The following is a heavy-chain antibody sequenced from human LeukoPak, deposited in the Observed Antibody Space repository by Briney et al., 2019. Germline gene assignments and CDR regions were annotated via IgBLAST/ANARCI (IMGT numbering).Heavy chain of an antibody. CDR3: ARARWATAPDY. CDR1: GFTLNTYT. CDR2: ISYDGSNK. Sequence: GGSLRLSCAASGFTLNTYTMNWVRQAPGKGLEWVAVISYDGSNKYYADSVKGRFTISRDNSKNTLYLQMNSLRAEDTAVYYCARARWATAPDYWGQGTLVTVSS. D-gene: IGHD5-12*01. V-gene: IGHV3-30*04. J-gene: IGHJ4*02.